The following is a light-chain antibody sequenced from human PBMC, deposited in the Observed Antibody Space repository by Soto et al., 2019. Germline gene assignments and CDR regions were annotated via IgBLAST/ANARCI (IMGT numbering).Light chain of an antibody. J-gene: IGLJ1*01. CDR2: DVS. CDR3: SSYSAGTTNYV. Sequence: QSALTQSTSVSGSPGQSITISCTGSSSDIGLHNSVAWYQQRPGRVPKLILYDVSSRPSGVSRRFSGSKSDNTASLTISGLQSEDEADYYCSSYSAGTTNYVFGTGTKVTVL. CDR1: SSDIGLHNS. V-gene: IGLV2-14*01.